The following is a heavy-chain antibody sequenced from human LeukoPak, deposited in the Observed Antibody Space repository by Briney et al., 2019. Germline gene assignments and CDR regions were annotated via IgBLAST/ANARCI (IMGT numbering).Heavy chain of an antibody. V-gene: IGHV3-48*03. CDR2: ISSSGSTI. Sequence: GGSLRLSCAASGFTFSSYEMNWVRQAPGKGLEWVSYISSSGSTIYYADSVKGRFTISRDNAKNSLYLQMNSLRAEDTAVYYCARDRGAQLLVPLDYWGQGTLVTVSS. J-gene: IGHJ4*02. CDR1: GFTFSSYE. CDR3: ARDRGAQLLVPLDY. D-gene: IGHD6-19*01.